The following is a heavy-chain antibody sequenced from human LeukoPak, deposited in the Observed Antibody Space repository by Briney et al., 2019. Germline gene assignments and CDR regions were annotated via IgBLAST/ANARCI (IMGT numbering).Heavy chain of an antibody. Sequence: SETLSLTCTVSAASISSSSHHWGWIRQSPEKGLEWIGSVYYGRTTYYSPSLDSRVTISLDTSANQFSLQLNSVTAADTAVYYCVRHDGRGGATMGAFDSWGQGSLVTVSS. CDR1: AASISSSSHH. D-gene: IGHD4/OR15-4a*01. V-gene: IGHV4-39*01. CDR2: VYYGRTT. J-gene: IGHJ5*01. CDR3: VRHDGRGGATMGAFDS.